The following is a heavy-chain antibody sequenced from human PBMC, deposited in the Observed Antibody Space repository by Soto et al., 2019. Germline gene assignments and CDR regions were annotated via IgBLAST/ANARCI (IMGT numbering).Heavy chain of an antibody. Sequence: XVFLQLAISASGLTFGSYAVHWVRQATGKGLEWVSAIGTAGDTYYPGSVKGRFTISRENAKNSLYLQMNSLSAGDTAVYYCARDLRNDRAYYYYGLDVWGQGTTVTLSS. J-gene: IGHJ6*02. V-gene: IGHV3-13*01. D-gene: IGHD1-1*01. CDR2: IGTAGDT. CDR3: ARDLRNDRAYYYYGLDV. CDR1: GLTFGSYA.